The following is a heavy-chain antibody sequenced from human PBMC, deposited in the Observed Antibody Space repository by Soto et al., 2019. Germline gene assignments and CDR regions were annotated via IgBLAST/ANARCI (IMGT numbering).Heavy chain of an antibody. J-gene: IGHJ4*02. CDR2: IYSGGDR. D-gene: IGHD1-1*01. CDR3: AKGNLEGLDY. CDR1: GFTVSSNY. Sequence: GWSLRLSCGASGFTVSSNYMTWVRQAPGKGLEWVSLIYSGGDRYYADSVKGRFTVSRDNSKNTVYLQMNSLRVEDTAVYYCAKGNLEGLDYWGQGTLVTVSS. V-gene: IGHV3-53*01.